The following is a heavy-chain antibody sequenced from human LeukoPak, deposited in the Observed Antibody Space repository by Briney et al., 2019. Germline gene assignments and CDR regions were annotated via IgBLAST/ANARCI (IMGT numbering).Heavy chain of an antibody. CDR2: INWVGDTS. Sequence: GGSLRLSCAASGFTFDDYAMHWVREAPGKGLQWISSINWVGDTSSYADSVKGRFTVSRDNTKGSLYLQMHSLRSEDTALYYCAKDRQYGDYGGGDFFDSWGQGTLVTVSS. J-gene: IGHJ4*02. CDR3: AKDRQYGDYGGGDFFDS. V-gene: IGHV3-43D*03. D-gene: IGHD4-17*01. CDR1: GFTFDDYA.